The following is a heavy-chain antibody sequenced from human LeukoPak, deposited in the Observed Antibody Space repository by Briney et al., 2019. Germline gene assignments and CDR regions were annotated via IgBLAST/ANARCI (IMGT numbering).Heavy chain of an antibody. J-gene: IGHJ6*03. CDR1: GGSISSYY. V-gene: IGHV4-59*01. CDR2: IYYSGST. Sequence: PSETLSLTCTVSGGSISSYYWSWIRQPPGKGLEWIGYIYYSGSTNYNPSLKSRVTISVDTSKNQFSLKLSSVTAADTAVYYCARVSLDSAVGGHYYYYMDVWGKGTTVTVSS. CDR3: ARVSLDSAVGGHYYYYMDV. D-gene: IGHD1-26*01.